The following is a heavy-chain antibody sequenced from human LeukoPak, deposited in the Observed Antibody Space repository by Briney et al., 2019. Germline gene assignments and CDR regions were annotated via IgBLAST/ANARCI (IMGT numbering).Heavy chain of an antibody. J-gene: IGHJ4*02. CDR3: ARYRVDSSSGFAVAFIDY. CDR2: ISAYIGVT. Sequence: GASVRVSCTASGYTFTRYVISCVRQAPGHGLGWRGWISAYIGVTNYAQKLPGRVTMTTDTSTSTASMELSSLRSDATAVYYCARYRVDSSSGFAVAFIDYWGQGPLVTVSS. V-gene: IGHV1-18*01. CDR1: GYTFTRYV. D-gene: IGHD6-6*01.